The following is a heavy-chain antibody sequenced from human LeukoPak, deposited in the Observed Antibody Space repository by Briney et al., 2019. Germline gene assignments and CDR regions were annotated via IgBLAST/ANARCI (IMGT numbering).Heavy chain of an antibody. D-gene: IGHD3-10*02. V-gene: IGHV3-23*01. CDR3: AKDVQL. CDR2: ISGSGGST. Sequence: HSGGSLRLACVVSGFTFSSYAMSWVRQAPGKGLEWVSGISGSGGSTYYADSVKGRVTISRDNSKNTLYLQMNSLRAGDTALYYCAKDVQLWGQGTLVTVSS. CDR1: GFTFSSYA. J-gene: IGHJ4*02.